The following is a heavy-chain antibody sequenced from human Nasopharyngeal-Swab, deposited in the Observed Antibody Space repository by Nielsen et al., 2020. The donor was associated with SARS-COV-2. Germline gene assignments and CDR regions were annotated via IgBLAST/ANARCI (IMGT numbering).Heavy chain of an antibody. D-gene: IGHD5-24*01. J-gene: IGHJ6*02. CDR1: GFTFSSYD. V-gene: IGHV3-13*04. CDR3: ARRWRDGYSHYYYYGMDV. Sequence: GGSLRLSCAASGFTFSSYDMHWVRQATGKGLEWVSAIGTAGDTYYPGSVKGRFTISRENAKNSLYLQMNSLRAGDTAVYYCARRWRDGYSHYYYYGMDVWGQGTTVTVSS. CDR2: IGTAGDT.